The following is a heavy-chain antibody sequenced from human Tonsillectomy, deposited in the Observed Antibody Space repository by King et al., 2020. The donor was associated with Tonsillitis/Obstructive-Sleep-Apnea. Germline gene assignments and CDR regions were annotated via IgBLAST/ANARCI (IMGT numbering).Heavy chain of an antibody. J-gene: IGHJ2*01. CDR3: ARLGSGALRYSLDWYFDL. Sequence: VQLVESGGGLVQPGGSLRLSCAASGFTFSSYEMTWVRQAPGKGLEWVSYISSSGSTIYYADAVKGRFTISRDNANNSLYLQMNSLRADDTAIYYCARLGSGALRYSLDWYFDLWGRGTLVTVSS. D-gene: IGHD3-9*01. CDR1: GFTFSSYE. CDR2: ISSSGSTI. V-gene: IGHV3-48*03.